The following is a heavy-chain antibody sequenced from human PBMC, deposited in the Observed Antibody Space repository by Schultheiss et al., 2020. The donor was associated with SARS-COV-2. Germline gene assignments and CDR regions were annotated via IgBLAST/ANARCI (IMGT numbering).Heavy chain of an antibody. Sequence: GSLRLSCAVYGGSFSGYYWSWIRQPPGKGLEWIGEINHSGSTNYSPSLKSRVTISVDTSKNQFSLKLSSVTAADTAVYYCARGVRTVTTSFDYWGQGTLVTVSS. CDR1: GGSFSGYY. J-gene: IGHJ4*02. V-gene: IGHV4-34*01. CDR3: ARGVRTVTTSFDY. CDR2: INHSGST. D-gene: IGHD4-17*01.